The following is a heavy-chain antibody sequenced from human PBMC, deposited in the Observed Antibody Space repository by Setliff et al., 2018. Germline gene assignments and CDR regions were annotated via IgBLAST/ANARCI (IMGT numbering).Heavy chain of an antibody. Sequence: SETLSLTCTVSGGSISSYYWSWIRQPAGKGLEWIGHIYIGGSANYNPSLKSRVTMSIDTSKNQFSLKLNSVTAADMAVYYCASNILTGPYDAFDIWGRGTMVTVSS. CDR2: IYIGGSA. D-gene: IGHD3-9*01. J-gene: IGHJ3*02. CDR3: ASNILTGPYDAFDI. V-gene: IGHV4-4*07. CDR1: GGSISSYY.